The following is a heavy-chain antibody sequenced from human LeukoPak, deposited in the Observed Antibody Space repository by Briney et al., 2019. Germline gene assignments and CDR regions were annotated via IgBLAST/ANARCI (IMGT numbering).Heavy chain of an antibody. J-gene: IGHJ4*02. D-gene: IGHD6-19*01. CDR2: ISYDGSNK. CDR1: GFTFSSYG. V-gene: IGHV3-30*18. Sequence: GGSLRLSCAASGFTFSSYGMHWVRQAPGKGLEWVAVISYDGSNKYYADSVKGRFTISRDNSKNTLYLQMNSLRAEDTAVYYCAKGDSIAVAGTGLDYWGQGTLVTVSS. CDR3: AKGDSIAVAGTGLDY.